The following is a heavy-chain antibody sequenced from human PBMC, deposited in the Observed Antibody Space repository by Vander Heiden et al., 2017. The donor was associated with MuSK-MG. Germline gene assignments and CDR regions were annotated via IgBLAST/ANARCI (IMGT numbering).Heavy chain of an antibody. CDR1: GYVFSFYW. CDR2: VYPGDSNT. D-gene: IGHD6-6*01. Sequence: EVQLVQSGAEVQKPGQSLKLSCKASGYVFSFYWTAWLRQMPAKGLEWMGIVYPGDSNTRYSPSFQGQVTISADKSFTTAYLQWSSLKASDTAMYYCARLVSSSSSIDYWGQGTRVTVSS. V-gene: IGHV5-51*01. J-gene: IGHJ4*02. CDR3: ARLVSSSSSIDY.